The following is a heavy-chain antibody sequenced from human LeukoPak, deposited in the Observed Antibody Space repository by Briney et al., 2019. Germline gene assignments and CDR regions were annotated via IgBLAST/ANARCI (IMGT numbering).Heavy chain of an antibody. J-gene: IGHJ6*03. CDR3: ARAVLRYFDWTSYYYYYMDV. Sequence: ASVKVSCKASGGTFSSYAISWVRQAPGQGLEWMGGIIPIFGTANYAQKFQGRVTITTDESTSTAYMELSSLRSEDTAVYYCARAVLRYFDWTSYYYYYMDVWGKGTTVTVSS. D-gene: IGHD3-9*01. V-gene: IGHV1-69*05. CDR1: GGTFSSYA. CDR2: IIPIFGTA.